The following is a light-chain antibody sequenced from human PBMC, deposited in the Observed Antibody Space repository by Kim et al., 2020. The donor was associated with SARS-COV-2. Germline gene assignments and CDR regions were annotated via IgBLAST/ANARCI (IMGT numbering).Light chain of an antibody. J-gene: IGLJ1*01. Sequence: DQTVRITCQGDRLRSYYASWYQQKPGQAPVLVIYDKNNRPSGIPDRFSGSSSGNTASLTITGAQAEDEADYYCNSRDSSGNHYVFGTGTKVTVL. V-gene: IGLV3-19*01. CDR1: RLRSYY. CDR3: NSRDSSGNHYV. CDR2: DKN.